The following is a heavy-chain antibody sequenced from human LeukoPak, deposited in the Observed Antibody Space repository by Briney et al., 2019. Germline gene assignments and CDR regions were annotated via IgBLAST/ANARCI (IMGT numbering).Heavy chain of an antibody. Sequence: GASVKVSCKASGYTFTAYYMHWVRLAPGQGLEWMGWINTNTGNPTYAQGFTGRFVFSLDTSVSTAYLQISSLKAEDTAVYYCARDYYYGSGSYYNVEGVSTPALDYWGQGTLVTVSS. D-gene: IGHD3-10*01. CDR2: INTNTGNP. V-gene: IGHV7-4-1*02. J-gene: IGHJ4*02. CDR1: GYTFTAYY. CDR3: ARDYYYGSGSYYNVEGVSTPALDY.